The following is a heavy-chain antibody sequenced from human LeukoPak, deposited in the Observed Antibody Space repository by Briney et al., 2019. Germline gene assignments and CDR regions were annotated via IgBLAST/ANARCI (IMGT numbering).Heavy chain of an antibody. J-gene: IGHJ5*02. CDR3: ARSPSVGQFDP. Sequence: SVKVSCKASGGTFSSYTISWVRQAPGQGLEWMGRIIPILGIANYAQKFQGRVTITADKSTSTAYVELSSLRSEDTAVYYCARSPSVGQFDPWGQGTLVTVSS. CDR1: GGTFSSYT. CDR2: IIPILGIA. V-gene: IGHV1-69*02.